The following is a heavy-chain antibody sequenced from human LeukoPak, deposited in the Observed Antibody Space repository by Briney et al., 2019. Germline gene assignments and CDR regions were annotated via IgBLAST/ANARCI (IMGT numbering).Heavy chain of an antibody. CDR2: ISDSGRSS. D-gene: IGHD3-16*02. CDR3: ARHDSFIPC. CDR1: GFTFSDYA. V-gene: IGHV3-23*01. J-gene: IGHJ4*02. Sequence: QPGGSLRLSCVASGFTFSDYAMIWVRQAPGKGLEWVSGISDSGRSSYYTDSVKGRCTISRDNSKNTVSLQINNLRTEDTAVYFCARHDSFIPCWGQGSQVTVTS.